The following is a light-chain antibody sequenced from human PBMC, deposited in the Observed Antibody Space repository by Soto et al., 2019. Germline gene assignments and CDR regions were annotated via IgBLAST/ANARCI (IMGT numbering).Light chain of an antibody. Sequence: SYELTQPPSVSVSPGQTASITCSGDKLGDKYACLYQQKPGQSPVLVIYQDSKRPSGIPERFSGSNSGNTATLTISGTQAMDEADYYCQAWDSSHVVFGGGTQLTVL. CDR2: QDS. J-gene: IGLJ2*01. CDR3: QAWDSSHVV. V-gene: IGLV3-1*01. CDR1: KLGDKY.